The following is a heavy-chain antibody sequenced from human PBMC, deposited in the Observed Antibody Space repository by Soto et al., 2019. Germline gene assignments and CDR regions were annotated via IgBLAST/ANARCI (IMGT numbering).Heavy chain of an antibody. CDR2: ISGSGGST. D-gene: IGHD6-19*01. V-gene: IGHV3-23*01. CDR1: GFTFSSYA. Sequence: EVQLLESGGGLVQPGGSLRLSCAASGFTFSSYAMSWVRQAPGKGLEWVSAISGSGGSTYYADSVKGRFTISRDNSENTLYLQMNSLRAEDTAVYYCAKVAQYSSGWYRYYFDYWGQGTLVTVSS. CDR3: AKVAQYSSGWYRYYFDY. J-gene: IGHJ4*02.